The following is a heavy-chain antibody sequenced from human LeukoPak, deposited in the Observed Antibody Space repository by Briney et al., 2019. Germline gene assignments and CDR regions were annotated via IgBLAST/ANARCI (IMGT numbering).Heavy chain of an antibody. J-gene: IGHJ3*02. V-gene: IGHV1-2*02. D-gene: IGHD2-2*01. CDR2: INPNSGGT. CDR3: ARVGDPIVVVPAARGVAFDI. CDR1: GYTFTGYY. Sequence: ASVKVSCKASGYTFTGYYMYWVRQAPGQGLEWMGWINPNSGGTNYAQKFQGRVTMTRDTSISTAYMELSRLRSDDTAVYYCARVGDPIVVVPAARGVAFDIWGQGTMVTVSS.